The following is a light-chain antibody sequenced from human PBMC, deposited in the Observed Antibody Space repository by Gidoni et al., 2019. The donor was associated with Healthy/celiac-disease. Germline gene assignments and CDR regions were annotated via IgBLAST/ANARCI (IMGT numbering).Light chain of an antibody. V-gene: IGKV1-9*01. CDR1: QGISSY. Sequence: IQLTQSPSSLSASVGDRVTLTCRASQGISSYLAWYQQKPGKAPKLLIYAASTLQSGVPSRFSGSGSGTDFTLTISSLQPEDFATYYCQQLNSYLVTFGGGTKVEIK. CDR3: QQLNSYLVT. J-gene: IGKJ4*01. CDR2: AAS.